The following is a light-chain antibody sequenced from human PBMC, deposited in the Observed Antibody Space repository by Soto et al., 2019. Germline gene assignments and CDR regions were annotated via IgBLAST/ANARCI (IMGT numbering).Light chain of an antibody. J-gene: IGKJ3*01. Sequence: DIQMTQSPSSLSASVGDRVTITCRASQSISNSLNWYQQKPGKAPKFLIYATSSLQSGVPSRFSGSGSGTEFTLTLSSLQPEDFATYYCQQSYETPFTFGPGTKVDIK. V-gene: IGKV1-39*01. CDR2: ATS. CDR1: QSISNS. CDR3: QQSYETPFT.